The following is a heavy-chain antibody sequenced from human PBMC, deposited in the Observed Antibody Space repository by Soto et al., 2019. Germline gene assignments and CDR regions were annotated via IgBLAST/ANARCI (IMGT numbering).Heavy chain of an antibody. CDR1: GASINSYY. V-gene: IGHV4-59*01. CDR3: ARDPVNCSGRSCYPNWFDP. Sequence: SETLSLTCTVSGASINSYYWSWIRQPPGKGLEWIGYIYSSATTDYKPSLKSRVTISVDTSKNQFALKLSSVTAADTAVYYCARDPVNCSGRSCYPNWFDPWGQGTLVTVSS. CDR2: IYSSATT. D-gene: IGHD2-15*01. J-gene: IGHJ5*02.